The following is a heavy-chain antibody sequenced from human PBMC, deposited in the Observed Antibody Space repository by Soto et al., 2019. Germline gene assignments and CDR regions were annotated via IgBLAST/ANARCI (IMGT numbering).Heavy chain of an antibody. V-gene: IGHV3-53*01. J-gene: IGHJ4*02. CDR1: GFTVSMNY. Sequence: EVQLVESGGSLIQPGGSLRLSCAASGFTVSMNYMSWVRQAPGKGLEWVSVIYSGGNTYYADSVKGRFTISRDNTKNTLYLQMNSLRVEDTAMYYCAGGYYYDKLDYWGKGTLVTVSS. D-gene: IGHD3-22*01. CDR3: AGGYYYDKLDY. CDR2: IYSGGNT.